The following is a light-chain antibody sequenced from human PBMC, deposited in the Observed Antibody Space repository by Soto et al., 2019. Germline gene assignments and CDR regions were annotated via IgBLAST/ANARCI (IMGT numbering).Light chain of an antibody. Sequence: DIVFPQSPGTLSLSPGERATLSCRASQSVSSNLAWYQQKPGQAPRLLIYGASSRATGIPDRFSGSGSGTDFTLTISRLEPEDFAVYYCQQYGSSPPDTFGQGTKVDI. J-gene: IGKJ1*01. CDR2: GAS. CDR3: QQYGSSPPDT. CDR1: QSVSSN. V-gene: IGKV3-20*01.